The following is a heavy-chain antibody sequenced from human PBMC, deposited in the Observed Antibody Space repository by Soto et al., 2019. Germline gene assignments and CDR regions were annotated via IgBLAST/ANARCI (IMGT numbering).Heavy chain of an antibody. J-gene: IGHJ6*02. V-gene: IGHV3-21*01. CDR3: ARVSGSDDYIYYYYGMDV. Sequence: GGTLRLSCAASGFTFSSYSMNWVRQAPGKGLEWVSSISSSSSYIYYADSVKGRFTISRDNAKNSLYLQMNSLRAEDTAVYYCARVSGSDDYIYYYYGMDVWGQGTTVTVSS. CDR2: ISSSSSYI. CDR1: GFTFSSYS. D-gene: IGHD4-4*01.